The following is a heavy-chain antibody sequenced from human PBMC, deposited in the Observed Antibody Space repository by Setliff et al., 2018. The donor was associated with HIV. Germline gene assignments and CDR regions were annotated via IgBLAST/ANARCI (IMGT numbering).Heavy chain of an antibody. CDR3: ARGIDILVKMGIYYHYMDV. J-gene: IGHJ6*03. CDR2: VYASTGHT. D-gene: IGHD2-15*01. V-gene: IGHV1-8*01. Sequence: ASVKVSCKTSGAKFGSFDINWVRQASGQGLEWVGWVYASTGHTAYARKFEGRVTMTWDPSTGIGYMELNSLRADDTAVYYCARGIDILVKMGIYYHYMDVWGKGTTVTSP. CDR1: GAKFGSFD.